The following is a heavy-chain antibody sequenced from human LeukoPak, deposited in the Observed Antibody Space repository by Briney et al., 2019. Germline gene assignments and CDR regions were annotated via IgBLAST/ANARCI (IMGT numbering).Heavy chain of an antibody. CDR3: ATSGWNGGGGFDP. CDR2: VSHSGTT. V-gene: IGHV4-34*01. Sequence: SETLSLTCDVSGGSFSGYYYSWIRQPPGKGLEWIGEVSHSGTTNYNSSHKSRVSMSVGASSTQFSLIMTSVTAADTAVYYCATSGWNGGGGFDPWGQGTLVIVSS. CDR1: GGSFSGYY. D-gene: IGHD3-16*01. J-gene: IGHJ5*02.